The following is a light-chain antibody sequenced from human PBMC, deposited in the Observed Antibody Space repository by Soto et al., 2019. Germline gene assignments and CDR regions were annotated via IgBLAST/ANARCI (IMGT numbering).Light chain of an antibody. J-gene: IGKJ2*01. CDR3: QQYKTYTYT. Sequence: DIQMTQSPSTLSASVGDRVTITCRASQSIDRWLAWYQQKPGKAPKLLIYRASSLESGVPSRFSGSGSGTGFTLTIRSLQPDHFATYYCQQYKTYTYTFAQGTKLEIK. V-gene: IGKV1-5*03. CDR2: RAS. CDR1: QSIDRW.